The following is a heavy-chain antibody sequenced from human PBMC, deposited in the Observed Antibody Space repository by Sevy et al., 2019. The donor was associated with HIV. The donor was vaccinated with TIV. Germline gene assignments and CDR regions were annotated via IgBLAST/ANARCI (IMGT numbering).Heavy chain of an antibody. CDR1: GGSFSGYY. J-gene: IGHJ4*02. V-gene: IGHV4-34*01. Sequence: SETLSLTCAVYGGSFSGYYWNWIRQAPGKGLEWIGKINHSGSANYNPTLKSRVTISVDTPKNQFSLKLSSVTAADTAVYYCARSGYVGTTFGGINSWGQGTLVTVSS. CDR2: INHSGSA. CDR3: ARSGYVGTTFGGINS. D-gene: IGHD3-16*01.